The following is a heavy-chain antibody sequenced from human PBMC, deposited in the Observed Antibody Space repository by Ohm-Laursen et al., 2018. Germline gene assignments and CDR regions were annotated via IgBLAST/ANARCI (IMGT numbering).Heavy chain of an antibody. V-gene: IGHV4-61*10. D-gene: IGHD1-26*01. J-gene: IGHJ4*02. CDR3: AGRGY. CDR2: INISGT. CDR1: GGSVSSGSYY. Sequence: SDTLSLTCIVSGGSVSSGSYYWSWIRQPAGKGLEWIGRINISGTNYNPSLKSRVTMSVDTSKNQFSLNLSSVTAADTAVYYCAGRGYWGQGTLVTVSS.